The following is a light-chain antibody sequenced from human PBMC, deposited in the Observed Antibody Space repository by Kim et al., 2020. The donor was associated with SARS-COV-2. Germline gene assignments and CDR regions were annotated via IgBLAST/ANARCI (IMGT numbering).Light chain of an antibody. J-gene: IGKJ5*01. CDR3: QQRADWPST. Sequence: LSPGQRVTLSCRASQSVRTTLAWYQQTPGQPPRLLIYDASNRATGIPARFTGSGSGTDFTLTISSLEPEDFALYYCQQRADWPSTFGQGTRLEIK. CDR2: DAS. CDR1: QSVRTT. V-gene: IGKV3-11*01.